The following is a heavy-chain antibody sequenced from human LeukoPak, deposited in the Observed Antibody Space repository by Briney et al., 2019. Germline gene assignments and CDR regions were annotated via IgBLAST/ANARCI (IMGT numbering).Heavy chain of an antibody. J-gene: IGHJ6*03. CDR1: GYTFTGYY. V-gene: IGHV1-2*02. CDR3: IHGDYVGSIYYYYMDV. CDR2: INPNSGGT. D-gene: IGHD4-23*01. Sequence: AASVKVSCKASGYTFTGYYMHWVRQAPGQGLEWMGWINPNSGGTNYAQKFQGRVTMTRDTSISTAYMELSRLRSDDTAVYYCIHGDYVGSIYYYYMDVWGKGTTVTVSS.